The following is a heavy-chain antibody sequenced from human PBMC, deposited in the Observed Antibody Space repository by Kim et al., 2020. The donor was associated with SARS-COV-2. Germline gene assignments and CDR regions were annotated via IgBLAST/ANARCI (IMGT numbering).Heavy chain of an antibody. CDR2: IKQDGNQK. J-gene: IGHJ3*02. V-gene: IGHV3-7*01. Sequence: GGSLRLSCAASGFTFSSYGMTWVRQAPGKGREWVANIKQDGNQKYYVDSVKGRFTISRDNAKNSLYLQMNSLRAEDTAVYYCARDGDLYSSGKDAFDIWGQGTMVTVSS. CDR1: GFTFSSYG. CDR3: ARDGDLYSSGKDAFDI. D-gene: IGHD6-19*01.